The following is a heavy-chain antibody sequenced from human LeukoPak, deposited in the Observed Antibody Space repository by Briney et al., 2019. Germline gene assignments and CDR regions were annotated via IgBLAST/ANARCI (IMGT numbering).Heavy chain of an antibody. J-gene: IGHJ4*02. D-gene: IGHD6-19*01. CDR2: ISTDGSST. Sequence: QPGGSLRLSCAASGFTFSSNWMHWVRQGPGKGLVWVSRISTDGSSTTYADSVKGRFTISRDNAENTLYLQMNSLRAEDTAVYYCSRASSSVPNLLDYWGQGTLVTVSS. CDR1: GFTFSSNW. CDR3: SRASSSVPNLLDY. V-gene: IGHV3-74*01.